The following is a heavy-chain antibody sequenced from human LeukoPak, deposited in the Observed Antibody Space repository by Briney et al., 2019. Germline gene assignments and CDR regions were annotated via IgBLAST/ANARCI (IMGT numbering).Heavy chain of an antibody. CDR2: IYSGGST. CDR3: ASSVLYSNTWAFDY. V-gene: IGHV3-53*01. D-gene: IGHD6-13*01. J-gene: IGHJ4*02. Sequence: PGGSLRLSCAASGFTVSSNYLTWVRRAPGKGLEWVSVIYSGGSTYYADSVKGRFTISRDNSRNTLYLQLNSLRAEDTAVYFCASSVLYSNTWAFDYWGQGTLVTVSS. CDR1: GFTVSSNY.